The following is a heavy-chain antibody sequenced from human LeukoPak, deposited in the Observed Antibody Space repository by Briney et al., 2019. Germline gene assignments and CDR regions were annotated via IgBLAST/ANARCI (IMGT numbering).Heavy chain of an antibody. CDR3: ARDFITGIAAAGQRNWFDP. D-gene: IGHD6-13*01. Sequence: SETLSLTCTASGGSISSSSYYWGWIRQPPGKGREGIGSIYYSGSTYYNPSLKSRVTKSVDTSKNQFSLKLSSVTAADTAVYYCARDFITGIAAAGQRNWFDPWGQGTLVTVSS. CDR2: IYYSGST. CDR1: GGSISSSSYY. J-gene: IGHJ5*02. V-gene: IGHV4-39*07.